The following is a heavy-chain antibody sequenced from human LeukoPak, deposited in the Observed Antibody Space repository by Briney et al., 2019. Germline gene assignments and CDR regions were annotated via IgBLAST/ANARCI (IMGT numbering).Heavy chain of an antibody. D-gene: IGHD3-22*01. Sequence: SQTLSLTCTVSGGSISSGSYYWRWIRQPPGKGLKWRGRIYTSGSTNYNPSLKSRVTISVDTSKNQFSQKLSSVTAADTAVYYCARDAAYYYDSSGLFDYWGQGTLVTVSS. V-gene: IGHV4-61*02. J-gene: IGHJ4*02. CDR2: IYTSGST. CDR3: ARDAAYYYDSSGLFDY. CDR1: GGSISSGSYY.